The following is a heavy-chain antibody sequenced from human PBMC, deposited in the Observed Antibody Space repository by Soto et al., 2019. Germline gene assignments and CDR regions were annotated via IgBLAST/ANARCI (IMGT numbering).Heavy chain of an antibody. D-gene: IGHD2-15*01. J-gene: IGHJ6*02. CDR3: ARGAVVVPNGLIAGMDV. CDR1: GYSFSNFY. Sequence: ASVKVSCKPSGYSFSNFYVHWVRQAPGQGLEWMGIIDPSSGTTSYAQKFQERVTMARDTSMSTVYMELSRLRSEDTAVYYCARGAVVVPNGLIAGMDVWGLGTTVTVSS. V-gene: IGHV1-46*01. CDR2: IDPSSGTT.